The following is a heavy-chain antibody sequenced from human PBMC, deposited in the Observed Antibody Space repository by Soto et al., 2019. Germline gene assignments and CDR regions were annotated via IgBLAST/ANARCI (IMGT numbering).Heavy chain of an antibody. CDR1: GGSISSYY. Sequence: SETLSLTCTVSGGSISSYYWSWIWQPPGKGLEWIGYIYYSGSTNYNPSLKSRVTISVDTSKNQFSLKLSSVTAADTAVYYCARDLAGSVAGWGYYYYYYMDVWGKGTTVTVSS. V-gene: IGHV4-59*01. J-gene: IGHJ6*03. CDR3: ARDLAGSVAGWGYYYYYYMDV. CDR2: IYYSGST. D-gene: IGHD6-19*01.